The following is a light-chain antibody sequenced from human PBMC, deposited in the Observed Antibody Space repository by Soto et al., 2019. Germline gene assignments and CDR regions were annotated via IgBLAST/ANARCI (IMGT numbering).Light chain of an antibody. Sequence: QSALTQPPSVSGAPGQGVSISCTGSSSNLGAGHDVHWYQQLPGTAPRLLIYGNSNRPSGVPDRFSGSKSGTLASLAITGLQAEDEADYYCQSYDISLSGGVFGGGTQLTVL. J-gene: IGLJ3*02. CDR2: GNS. CDR1: SSNLGAGHD. V-gene: IGLV1-40*01. CDR3: QSYDISLSGGV.